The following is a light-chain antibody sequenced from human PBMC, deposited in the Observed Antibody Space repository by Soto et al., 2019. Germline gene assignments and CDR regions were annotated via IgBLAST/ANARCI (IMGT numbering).Light chain of an antibody. CDR1: PSISRW. Sequence: DIQMTQSPSTLSASIGDIVTITCRASPSISRWLAWHQQKPGKAPKLLIYDASSLESGVPSRFSGSGSGTEYTLTISSLQPDDFAAYYCQQYYSYSALSFGRGTKVEIK. V-gene: IGKV1-5*01. J-gene: IGKJ4*01. CDR2: DAS. CDR3: QQYYSYSALS.